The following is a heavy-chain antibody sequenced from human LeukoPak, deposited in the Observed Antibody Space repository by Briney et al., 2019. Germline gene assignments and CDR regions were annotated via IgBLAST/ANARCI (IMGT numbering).Heavy chain of an antibody. V-gene: IGHV4-34*01. D-gene: IGHD6-13*01. Sequence: SETLSLTCAVYGGSFSGYYWSWIRQPPGKGLEWVGEINHSGSTNYNPSLKSRVTISVDTSKNQFSLKLSSVTAADTAVYYCATSRRDSRYYFDYWGQGTLVTVSS. CDR3: ATSRRDSRYYFDY. CDR2: INHSGST. J-gene: IGHJ4*02. CDR1: GGSFSGYY.